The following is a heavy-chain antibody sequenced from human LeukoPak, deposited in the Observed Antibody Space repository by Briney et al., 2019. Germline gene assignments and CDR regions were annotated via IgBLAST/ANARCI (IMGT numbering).Heavy chain of an antibody. D-gene: IGHD3-22*01. CDR3: ARKDSYDSSEVYFQH. V-gene: IGHV1-69*05. J-gene: IGHJ1*01. CDR2: IIPIFGTA. CDR1: GGTFSSYA. Sequence: SVKVSCKASGGTFSSYAISGVRQAPGQGLEWMGRIIPIFGTANYAQKFQGRVTITTDESTSTAYMELSGLRSEDTGVYYCARKDSYDSSEVYFQHWGQGTLVTVSS.